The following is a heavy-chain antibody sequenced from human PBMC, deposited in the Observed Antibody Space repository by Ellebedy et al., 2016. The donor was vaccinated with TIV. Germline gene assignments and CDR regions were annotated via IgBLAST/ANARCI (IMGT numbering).Heavy chain of an antibody. J-gene: IGHJ3*02. CDR1: GYTLTELS. Sequence: ASVKVSXXVSGYTLTELSMHWVRQAPGKGLEWMGGFDPEDGETIYAQKFQGRVTMTEDTSTDTAYMELSSLRSEDTAVYYCATDHHVREDAFDIWGQGTMVTVSS. CDR2: FDPEDGET. CDR3: ATDHHVREDAFDI. D-gene: IGHD2-8*01. V-gene: IGHV1-24*01.